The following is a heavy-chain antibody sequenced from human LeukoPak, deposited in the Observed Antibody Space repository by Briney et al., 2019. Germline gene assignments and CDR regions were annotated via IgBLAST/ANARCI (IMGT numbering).Heavy chain of an antibody. CDR3: ARDQWLAYYYHGMDV. CDR2: IKQDGSEK. V-gene: IGHV3-7*01. Sequence: GGSLRLSCAVSGFTFSTSWMSWVRQAPGKGLEWVANIKQDGSEKNYVDSVKGRFTISRDNAENSLYLQMNSLRAEDTAIYYCARDQWLAYYYHGMDVWGQGTTVTVSS. CDR1: GFTFSTSW. D-gene: IGHD6-19*01. J-gene: IGHJ6*02.